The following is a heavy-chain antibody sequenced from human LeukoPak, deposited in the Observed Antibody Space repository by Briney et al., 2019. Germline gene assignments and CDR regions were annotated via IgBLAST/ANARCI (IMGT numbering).Heavy chain of an antibody. Sequence: ASVKVSCKVSGYTLTELSMHWVRQAPGKGLEWMGGFDPEDGETIYAQKFQGRVTMTEDTSTDTAYIELSSLRSEDTAVYYCATVGCSGGSCPFDYWGQGTLVTVSS. J-gene: IGHJ4*02. D-gene: IGHD2-15*01. CDR1: GYTLTELS. CDR2: FDPEDGET. CDR3: ATVGCSGGSCPFDY. V-gene: IGHV1-24*01.